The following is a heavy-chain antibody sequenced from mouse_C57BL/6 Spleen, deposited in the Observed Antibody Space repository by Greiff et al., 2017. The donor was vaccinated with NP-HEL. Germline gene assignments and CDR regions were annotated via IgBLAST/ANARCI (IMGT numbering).Heavy chain of an antibody. D-gene: IGHD2-4*01. V-gene: IGHV1-69*01. CDR2: IDPSDGYT. Sequence: QVQLQQPGAELVMPGASVKLSCKASGYTFTSYWMHWVKQRPGQGLEWIGEIDPSDGYTNYNQKFKGKSTLTVDKSSSTAYMQLSSLTSEAAAVYYCSRRRDYEVWDYRGQGTSVTVSS. J-gene: IGHJ4*01. CDR3: SRRRDYEVWDY. CDR1: GYTFTSYW.